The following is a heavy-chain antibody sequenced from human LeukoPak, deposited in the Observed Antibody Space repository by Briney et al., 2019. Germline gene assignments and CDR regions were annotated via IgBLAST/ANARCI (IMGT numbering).Heavy chain of an antibody. J-gene: IGHJ6*03. CDR1: GGSFSGYY. Sequence: SETLSLTCAVYGGSFSGYYWSWIRQPPGKGLEWIGEINHSGSTNYNPSLKSRVTISVDTSKNQFSLKLSSVTAADTAVYYCAREGYYYYYMDVWGKGTTVTVSS. V-gene: IGHV4-34*01. CDR2: INHSGST. CDR3: AREGYYYYYMDV.